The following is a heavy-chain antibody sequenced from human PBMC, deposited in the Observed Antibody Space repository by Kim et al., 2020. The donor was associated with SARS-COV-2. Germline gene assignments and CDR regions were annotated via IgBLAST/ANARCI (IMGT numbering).Heavy chain of an antibody. J-gene: IGHJ5*02. D-gene: IGHD3-9*01. CDR1: GFIFDEYG. V-gene: IGHV3-9*01. CDR3: ARACNGGLFDAADT. CDR2: INWSSGSI. Sequence: GGSLRLSCAASGFIFDEYGMHWVRQAPGKGLEWVSGINWSSGSIAYADSVKGRFTISRDNAKKVLYLQMTSLRAEDTAVYVCARACNGGLFDAADTWGQG.